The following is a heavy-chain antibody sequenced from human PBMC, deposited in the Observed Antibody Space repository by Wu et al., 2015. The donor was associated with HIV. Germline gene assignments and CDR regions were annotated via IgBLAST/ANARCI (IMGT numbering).Heavy chain of an antibody. J-gene: IGHJ4*02. CDR3: ARGVLRYPDY. D-gene: IGHD3-9*01. CDR2: IIPXLGTT. CDR1: GYTFNRFP. V-gene: IGHV1-69*16. Sequence: QVRLLQSGAEVKSPGSSVTVPCQTSGYTFNRFPINWLRQAPGQGLEWMGVIIPXLGTTHYSQKFQGRVTISTSASTAYMELRDLTSDDTAVYYCARGVLRYPDYWGQGTLVTVSS.